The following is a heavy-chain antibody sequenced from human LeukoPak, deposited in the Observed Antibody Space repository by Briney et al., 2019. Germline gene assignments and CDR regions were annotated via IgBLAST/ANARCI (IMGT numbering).Heavy chain of an antibody. CDR2: ISGSGGST. Sequence: PGGSLRPSCAASGFTFSSYAMSWVRQAPGKGLEWVSAISGSGGSTYYADSVKGRFTISRDNSKNTLYLQMNSLRAEDTAVYYCAKDAARAGMIVVVITSWYYGMDVWGQGTTVTVSS. CDR3: AKDAARAGMIVVVITSWYYGMDV. J-gene: IGHJ6*02. V-gene: IGHV3-23*01. CDR1: GFTFSSYA. D-gene: IGHD3-22*01.